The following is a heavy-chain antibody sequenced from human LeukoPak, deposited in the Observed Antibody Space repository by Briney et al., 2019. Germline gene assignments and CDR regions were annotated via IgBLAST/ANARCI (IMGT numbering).Heavy chain of an antibody. CDR3: ARGQEYYYDSSGYDYFDY. CDR1: GGSISSGGYS. Sequence: SETLSLTCAVSGGSISSGGYSWSWIRQPPGKGLEWIGYIYHSGSAYYNPSLKSRVTISVDWSKNQFSLKLSSVTAADTAVYYCARGQEYYYDSSGYDYFDYWGQGTLVTVSS. V-gene: IGHV4-30-2*01. CDR2: IYHSGSA. J-gene: IGHJ4*02. D-gene: IGHD3-22*01.